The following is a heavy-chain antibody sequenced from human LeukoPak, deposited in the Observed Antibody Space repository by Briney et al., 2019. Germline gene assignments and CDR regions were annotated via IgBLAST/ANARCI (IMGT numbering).Heavy chain of an antibody. CDR2: ISYEGNKI. V-gene: IGHV3-30*18. D-gene: IGHD3-9*01. Sequence: GGSLRLSCAVSGFTFSSCGMHGVRQAPGKGLVWGGDISYEGNKIYNAESVKGRFTISRDNSKNTLYLQMNSLRAEDTAVYYCAKDSGYFDWLLTNADYWGQGTLVTVSS. J-gene: IGHJ4*02. CDR3: AKDSGYFDWLLTNADY. CDR1: GFTFSSCG.